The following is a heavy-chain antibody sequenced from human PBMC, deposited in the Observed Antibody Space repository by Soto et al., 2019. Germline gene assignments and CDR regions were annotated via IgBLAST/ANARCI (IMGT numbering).Heavy chain of an antibody. V-gene: IGHV1-18*01. CDR2: ISACNGNT. CDR1: GYPFTSYG. Sequence: GSVKVSFKASGYPFTSYGISLVRQAPGQGLEWMGWISACNGNTNYAQKLQGRVTMTTDTSTRTAYMELRSLRSDDTAVYYCASNWNDGFDYWGQGTLDTVSS. J-gene: IGHJ4*02. CDR3: ASNWNDGFDY. D-gene: IGHD1-1*01.